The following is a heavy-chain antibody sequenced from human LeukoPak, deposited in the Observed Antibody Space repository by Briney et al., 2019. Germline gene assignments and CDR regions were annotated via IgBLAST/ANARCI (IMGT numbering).Heavy chain of an antibody. CDR1: GFTFSSYS. V-gene: IGHV3-21*01. CDR2: ISSSSSYI. Sequence: GGSLRLSCAASGFTFSSYSMNWVRQAPGKGLEWVSSISSSSSYIYYADSVKGRFTISRDNAKNSLYLQMNSLRAEDTAVYYLARGPPKYSSSWYYFDYWGQGTLVTVSS. CDR3: ARGPPKYSSSWYYFDY. J-gene: IGHJ4*02. D-gene: IGHD6-13*01.